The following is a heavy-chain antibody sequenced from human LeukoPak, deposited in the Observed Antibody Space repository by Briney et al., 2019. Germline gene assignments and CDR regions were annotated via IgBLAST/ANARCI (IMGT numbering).Heavy chain of an antibody. V-gene: IGHV4-59*01. CDR1: GGSISXXX. D-gene: IGHD6-13*01. J-gene: IGHJ4*02. CDR2: IYYSGST. CDR3: ARSSWLFDY. Sequence: VSGGSISXXXXXWXRXPXXKGLEGMGYIYYSGSTNYTPSLKSRVTISVDTSKNQFSLKLSSVTAADTAVYYCARSSWLFDYWGQGTLVTVSS.